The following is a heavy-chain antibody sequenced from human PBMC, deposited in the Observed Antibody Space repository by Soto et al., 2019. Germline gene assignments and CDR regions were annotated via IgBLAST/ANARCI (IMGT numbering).Heavy chain of an antibody. CDR2: ISHDGNYQ. J-gene: IGHJ5*02. V-gene: IGHV3-30*18. Sequence: GGSLRLSCAASEFTFSNYGIHWVRQAPGKGLEWVAAISHDGNYQNYVDSVKGRFTISRDNSKNMLYLQMNSLRAEDTAVYYCAKDLNNHYYHSNTRDNWFDPWGQGTLVTVSS. CDR3: AKDLNNHYYHSNTRDNWFDP. D-gene: IGHD3-22*01. CDR1: EFTFSNYG.